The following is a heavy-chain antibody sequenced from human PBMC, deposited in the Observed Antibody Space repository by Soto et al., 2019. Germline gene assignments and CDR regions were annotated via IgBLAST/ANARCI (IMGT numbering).Heavy chain of an antibody. V-gene: IGHV4-30-4*01. CDR3: ARGRYCLTGRCFPNWFDS. J-gene: IGHJ5*01. Sequence: SETLSLTCSVSGDSISNLDYFWAWIRQPPGQALEYIGYIYRSSTTYYNPSFESRVAISVDTSKSQFSLNVTSVTAADTAVYFCARGRYCLTGRCFPNWFDSWGQGALVTVSS. CDR1: GDSISNLDYF. D-gene: IGHD7-27*01. CDR2: IYRSSTT.